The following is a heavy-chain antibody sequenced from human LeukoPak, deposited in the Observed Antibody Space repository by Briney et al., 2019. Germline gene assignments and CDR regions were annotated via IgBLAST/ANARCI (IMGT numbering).Heavy chain of an antibody. D-gene: IGHD1-1*01. CDR3: TTHVIQRPEFDY. CDR1: GFTVSSNY. Sequence: GGSLRLSCAASGFTVSSNYMSWVRQAPGKGLEWVSVIYSGGSTYYADSVKGRFTISRDNSKNTLYLQMNSLRAEDTAVYYCTTHVIQRPEFDYWGQGTLVTVSP. V-gene: IGHV3-53*01. J-gene: IGHJ4*02. CDR2: IYSGGST.